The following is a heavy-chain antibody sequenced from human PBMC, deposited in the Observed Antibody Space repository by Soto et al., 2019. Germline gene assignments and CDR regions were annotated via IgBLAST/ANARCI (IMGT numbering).Heavy chain of an antibody. D-gene: IGHD6-25*01. J-gene: IGHJ5*02. CDR2: IYHSGST. CDR3: ARESSVFSGGGWFDP. CDR1: GGSISSGGYS. Sequence: QLQLQESGSGLVKPSQTLSLTCAVSGGSISSGGYSWSWIRQPPGKGLEWIGDIYHSGSTYYNPSLKSRVTISVDRSKHQFSLKLGSVTAADTAVYYCARESSVFSGGGWFDPWGQGTLVTVSS. V-gene: IGHV4-30-2*01.